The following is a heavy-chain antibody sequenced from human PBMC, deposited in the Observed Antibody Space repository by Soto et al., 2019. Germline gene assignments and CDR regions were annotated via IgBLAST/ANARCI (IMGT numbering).Heavy chain of an antibody. CDR2: IYSGGST. Sequence: GGSLRLSCAASGFTVSSNYMSWVRQAPGKGLEWVSVIYSGGSTYYADSVKGRFTISRDNSKNTLYLQMNSLRAEDTAVYYCVRASYSNPFDYWGQGTLVTVSS. CDR3: VRASYSNPFDY. D-gene: IGHD4-4*01. V-gene: IGHV3-66*01. CDR1: GFTVSSNY. J-gene: IGHJ4*02.